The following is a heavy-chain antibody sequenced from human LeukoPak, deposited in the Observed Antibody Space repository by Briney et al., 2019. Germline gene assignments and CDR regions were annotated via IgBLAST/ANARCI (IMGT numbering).Heavy chain of an antibody. D-gene: IGHD6-19*01. CDR1: GYTFTGYY. CDR2: INPNSGGT. Sequence: GASVKVSCKASGYTFTGYYMHWVRQAPGQGLEWMRWINPNSGGTNYAQKFQGRVTMTRDTSISTAYMELSRLRSDDTAVYYCARSTYSSGWYEHDGYFDYWGQGTLVTVSS. CDR3: ARSTYSSGWYEHDGYFDY. V-gene: IGHV1-2*02. J-gene: IGHJ4*02.